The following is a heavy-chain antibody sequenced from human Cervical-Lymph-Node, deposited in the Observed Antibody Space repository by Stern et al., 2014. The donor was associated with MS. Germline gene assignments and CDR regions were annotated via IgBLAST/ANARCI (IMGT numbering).Heavy chain of an antibody. Sequence: EMQLVESGAEVKKPGESLKISCKGSGYSFTNYWIGWVRQMPGKGLEWMGIIYAGDSDTRYSPSFQGQVTISADKSIRTASLQWSSLKASDTAMYYCARHCAKREQCAFDYWGQGTLVTVSS. J-gene: IGHJ4*02. D-gene: IGHD6-19*01. CDR3: ARHCAKREQCAFDY. CDR1: GYSFTNYW. V-gene: IGHV5-51*01. CDR2: IYAGDSDT.